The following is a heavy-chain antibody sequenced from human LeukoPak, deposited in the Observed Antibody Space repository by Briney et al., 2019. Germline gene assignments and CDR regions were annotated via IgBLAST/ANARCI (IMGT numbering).Heavy chain of an antibody. Sequence: ASVKVSCKASGYTFTSYDINWVRQATGQGLEWMGWMNPNSGNTGCAQKFQDRVTMTRNTSISTVYMELSSLRSEDTAVYYCARGRRDSRQFDYWGQGTLVTVSS. V-gene: IGHV1-8*01. CDR3: ARGRRDSRQFDY. CDR2: MNPNSGNT. CDR1: GYTFTSYD. J-gene: IGHJ4*02. D-gene: IGHD3-10*01.